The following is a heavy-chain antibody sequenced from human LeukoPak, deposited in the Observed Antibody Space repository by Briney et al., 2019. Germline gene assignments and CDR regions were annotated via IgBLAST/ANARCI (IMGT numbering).Heavy chain of an antibody. D-gene: IGHD4-23*01. J-gene: IGHJ4*02. CDR2: IRYDGSNK. CDR3: AKDYGGSQYYFDY. CDR1: GFTFSSYG. Sequence: PGGSLRLSCAASGFTFSSYGMHWVRQAPGKGLERVAFIRYDGSNKYYADSVKGRFTISRDNSKNTLYLQMNSLRAEDTAVYYCAKDYGGSQYYFDYWGQGTLVTVSS. V-gene: IGHV3-30*02.